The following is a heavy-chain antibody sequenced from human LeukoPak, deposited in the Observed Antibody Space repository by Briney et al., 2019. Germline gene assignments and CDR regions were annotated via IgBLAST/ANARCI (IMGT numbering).Heavy chain of an antibody. CDR1: GGSFSGYY. CDR3: ARVGYCSSTSCIEVKGFDY. V-gene: IGHV4-34*01. CDR2: INHSGST. D-gene: IGHD2-2*01. Sequence: PSETQSLTCAVYGGSFSGYYWSWIRQPPGKGLEWIGEINHSGSTNYNPSLKSRVTISVDTSKNQFSLKLSSVTAADTAVYYCARVGYCSSTSCIEVKGFDYWGRGTLVTVSS. J-gene: IGHJ4*02.